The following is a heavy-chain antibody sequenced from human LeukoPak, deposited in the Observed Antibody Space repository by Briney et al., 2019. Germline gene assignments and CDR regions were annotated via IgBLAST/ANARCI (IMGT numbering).Heavy chain of an antibody. CDR3: ARWEVVGATDAFDI. CDR1: GGSFSGYY. CDR2: INHSGST. Sequence: PSETLSLTCAVYGGSFSGYYWSWIRQPPGKGLEWIGEINHSGSTNYNLSLKSRVTISVDTSKNQFSLKLSSVTAADTAVYYCARWEVVGATDAFDIWGQGTMVTVSS. D-gene: IGHD1-26*01. J-gene: IGHJ3*02. V-gene: IGHV4-34*01.